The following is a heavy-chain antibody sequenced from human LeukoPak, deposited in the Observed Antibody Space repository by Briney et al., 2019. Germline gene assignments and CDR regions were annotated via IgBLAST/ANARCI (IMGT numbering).Heavy chain of an antibody. J-gene: IGHJ6*02. D-gene: IGHD3-10*01. CDR3: ARHSSGSYYYSGMDV. V-gene: IGHV4-59*08. CDR2: ISYSGST. Sequence: SETLSLTCCVWCGSISSYYRSWIRQPPGKGLEWIGYISYSGSTHYSPSLKSRVTTSVDMSKTQFSLKLSSVTAADTAVYYCARHSSGSYYYSGMDVWSQGTTVTVSS. CDR1: CGSISSYY.